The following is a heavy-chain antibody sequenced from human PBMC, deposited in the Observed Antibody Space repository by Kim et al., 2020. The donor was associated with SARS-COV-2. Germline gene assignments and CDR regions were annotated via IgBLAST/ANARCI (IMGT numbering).Heavy chain of an antibody. CDR1: GFTFSSYA. J-gene: IGHJ4*02. CDR3: ARVNGWYGSPSQYFDY. D-gene: IGHD6-19*01. CDR2: ISYDGSNK. V-gene: IGHV3-30*04. Sequence: GGSLRLSCAASGFTFSSYAMHWVRQAPGKGLEWVAVISYDGSNKYYADSVKGRFTISRDNSKNTLYLQMNSLRAEDTAVYYCARVNGWYGSPSQYFDYWGQGTLVTVSS.